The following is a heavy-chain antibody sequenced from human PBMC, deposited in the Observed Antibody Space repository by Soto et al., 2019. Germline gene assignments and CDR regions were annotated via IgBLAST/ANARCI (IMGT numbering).Heavy chain of an antibody. CDR1: GYTFTSYG. CDR2: ISAYNGNT. CDR3: ARAYCGGDCYSEGPDNWFDP. V-gene: IGHV1-18*01. J-gene: IGHJ5*02. D-gene: IGHD2-21*02. Sequence: GASVKVSCKASGYTFTSYGISWVRQAPGQGLEWMGWISAYNGNTNYAQKLRGRVTMTTDTSTSTAYMELRSLRSDDTAVYYCARAYCGGDCYSEGPDNWFDPWGQGTLVTVSS.